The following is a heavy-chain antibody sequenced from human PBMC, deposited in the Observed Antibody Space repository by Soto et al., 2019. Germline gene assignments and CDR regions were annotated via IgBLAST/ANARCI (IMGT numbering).Heavy chain of an antibody. J-gene: IGHJ4*02. CDR3: ARALRGVYGESAFDY. CDR2: ISAYNGNT. V-gene: IGHV1-18*01. CDR1: GYTFTSYG. D-gene: IGHD4-17*01. Sequence: GASVKVSCKASGYTFTSYGISWVRQAPGQGLEWMGWISAYNGNTNYAQKLQGRVTMTTDTSTSTAYMELRSLRSDDTAVYYCARALRGVYGESAFDYWGQGTLVTVSS.